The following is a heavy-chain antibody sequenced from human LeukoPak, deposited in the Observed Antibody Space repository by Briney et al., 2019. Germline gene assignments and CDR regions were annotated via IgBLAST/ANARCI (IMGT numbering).Heavy chain of an antibody. CDR1: GYTFTSYG. D-gene: IGHD1-26*01. CDR3: SSIVRIYPYPDAFDI. J-gene: IGHJ3*02. Sequence: ASVKVSCKASGYTFTSYGISWVRQAPGHGLEWTGWISAYNGNTNYAQKLQGRGTMTTDTSTSTAYIELTSLRSDDTAVYYWSSIVRIYPYPDAFDIWGQGTMVTVSS. CDR2: ISAYNGNT. V-gene: IGHV1-18*01.